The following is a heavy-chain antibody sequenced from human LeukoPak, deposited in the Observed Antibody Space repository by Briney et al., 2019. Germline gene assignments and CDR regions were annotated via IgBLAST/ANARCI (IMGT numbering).Heavy chain of an antibody. CDR1: GDTFTTYA. CDR3: ARQSSGWYPEHFDY. D-gene: IGHD6-19*01. V-gene: IGHV4-59*08. Sequence: SCKASGDTFTTYAVSWIRQPPGKGLEWIGCIYYSGSTNYNPSLKSRVTISVDTSKNQFSLKLSSVTAADTAVYYCARQSSGWYPEHFDYWGQGTLVTVSS. CDR2: IYYSGST. J-gene: IGHJ4*02.